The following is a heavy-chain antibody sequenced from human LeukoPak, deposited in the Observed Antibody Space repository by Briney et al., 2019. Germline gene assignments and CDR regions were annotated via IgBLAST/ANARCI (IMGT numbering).Heavy chain of an antibody. CDR1: GGSISSSSYY. V-gene: IGHV4-61*05. Sequence: SETLSLTCTVSGGSISSSSYYWGWIRQPPGKGLEWIGYIYYSGSTNYNPSLKSRVTISVDTSKNQFSLKLSSVTAADTAVYYCARDTLDYFDYWGQGTLVTVSS. J-gene: IGHJ4*02. CDR2: IYYSGST. CDR3: ARDTLDYFDY.